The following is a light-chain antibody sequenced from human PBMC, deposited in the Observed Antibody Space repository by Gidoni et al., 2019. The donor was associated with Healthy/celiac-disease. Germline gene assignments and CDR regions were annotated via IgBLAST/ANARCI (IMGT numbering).Light chain of an antibody. Sequence: VMTQSPASLPLSLGEMATINCKSSQSVLYSSNNKNYLAWYQQKPGQPPKLLIYWASTRESGVPDRFSGSGSGTDFTLTISSLQAEDVAVYYCQQYYSTPLTFGGGTKVEIK. CDR3: QQYYSTPLT. CDR2: WAS. V-gene: IGKV4-1*01. CDR1: QSVLYSSNNKNY. J-gene: IGKJ4*01.